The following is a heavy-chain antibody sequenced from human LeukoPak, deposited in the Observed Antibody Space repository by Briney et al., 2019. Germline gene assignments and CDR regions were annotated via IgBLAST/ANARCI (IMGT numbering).Heavy chain of an antibody. CDR3: AREMINYYDSSGYYESTSDAFDI. Sequence: GGSLRLSCAASGFTFDDYAMHWVRQAPGKGLEWVSGISWNSGSIGYADSVKGRFTISRDNAKNSLYLQMNSLRAEDTAVYYCAREMINYYDSSGYYESTSDAFDIWGQGTMVTVSS. D-gene: IGHD3-22*01. J-gene: IGHJ3*02. CDR1: GFTFDDYA. V-gene: IGHV3-9*01. CDR2: ISWNSGSI.